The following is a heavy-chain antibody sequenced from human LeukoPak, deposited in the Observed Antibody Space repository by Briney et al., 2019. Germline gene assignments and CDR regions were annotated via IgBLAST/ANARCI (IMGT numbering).Heavy chain of an antibody. D-gene: IGHD3-10*01. CDR3: ARASRGSGSYFFDY. V-gene: IGHV4-61*02. Sequence: SQTLSLTCTVSGGSINSGSYFWSWIRQPAGKGLEWIGRIYPSGSTNYNPSLKSRVIISVDLSKNQFSLKLSSVTAADTAVYYCARASRGSGSYFFDYWGQGTLVTVSS. J-gene: IGHJ4*02. CDR2: IYPSGST. CDR1: GGSINSGSYF.